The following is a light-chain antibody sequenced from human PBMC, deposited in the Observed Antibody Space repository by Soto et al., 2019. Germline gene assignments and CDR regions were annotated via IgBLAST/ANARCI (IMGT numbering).Light chain of an antibody. CDR1: QSVSSSY. CDR2: GPS. CDR3: QQYGSSPT. Sequence: EIVLTQSPGTLSLSPGERATLSCRASQSVSSSYLAWYQQKPGQAPRLLIYGPSNRATGIPDRFSGSGSGTEITLTISRLEPEDFAVYFCQQYGSSPTFGGGTKVEIK. J-gene: IGKJ4*01. V-gene: IGKV3-20*01.